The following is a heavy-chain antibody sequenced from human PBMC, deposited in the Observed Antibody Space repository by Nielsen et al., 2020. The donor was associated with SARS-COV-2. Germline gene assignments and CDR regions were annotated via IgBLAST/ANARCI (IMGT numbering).Heavy chain of an antibody. CDR2: ISADGTDK. Sequence: GGSLRLSCAASGFAFSSYGMHWVRQAPGKGLEWVAVISADGTDKGYADSVKGRFTISRDNSKNTLSLQMNVLRAEDAAVYFCARGSWDDWGQGTLVTVSS. D-gene: IGHD6-19*01. CDR1: GFAFSSYG. V-gene: IGHV3-33*01. J-gene: IGHJ4*02. CDR3: ARGSWDD.